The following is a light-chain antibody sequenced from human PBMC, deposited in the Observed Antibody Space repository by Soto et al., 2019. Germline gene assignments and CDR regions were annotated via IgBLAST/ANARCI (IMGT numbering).Light chain of an antibody. CDR1: QDIGTNY. Sequence: EIVLTQSPGTLSLSPGEGATLSCRSSQDIGTNYLAWYQQKPGQAPRLLIFGASSRASGVPGRFSGSGSGTDFTLTISRLEPEDSAVYYCQQFVNSPYMYTSGQGTKLEI. V-gene: IGKV3-20*01. CDR3: QQFVNSPYMYT. CDR2: GAS. J-gene: IGKJ2*01.